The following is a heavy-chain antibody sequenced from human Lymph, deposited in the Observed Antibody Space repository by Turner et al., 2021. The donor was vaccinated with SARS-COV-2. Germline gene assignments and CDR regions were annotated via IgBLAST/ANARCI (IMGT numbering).Heavy chain of an antibody. CDR1: GFTFSYYS. V-gene: IGHV3-21*01. CDR3: ERTGTNRGWLHPEDYFDY. J-gene: IGHJ4*02. CDR2: SRSSRSYI. D-gene: IGHD5-12*01. Sequence: EVQLVESGGGLVKPGGSLRLSCAASGFTFSYYSMNWVRQAPGKGLEWVSSSRSSRSYIYYADSGKGRFTIYRGNAKNSLYQQMNSRRAEDTAVYYWERTGTNRGWLHPEDYFDYWGQGNLVTGAS.